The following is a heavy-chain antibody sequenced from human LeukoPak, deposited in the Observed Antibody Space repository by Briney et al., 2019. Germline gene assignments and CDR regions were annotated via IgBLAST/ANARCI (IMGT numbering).Heavy chain of an antibody. Sequence: GGSVKVSCKASGYTFTGYYMHWVRQAPGQGLEWMGRINPNSGGTNHAQKFQGRVTMTRDTSISTAYMELSRLRSDDTAVYYCARAYITMVRGVQPLLFYWGQGTLVTVSS. D-gene: IGHD3-10*01. CDR1: GYTFTGYY. CDR3: ARAYITMVRGVQPLLFY. CDR2: INPNSGGT. J-gene: IGHJ4*02. V-gene: IGHV1-2*06.